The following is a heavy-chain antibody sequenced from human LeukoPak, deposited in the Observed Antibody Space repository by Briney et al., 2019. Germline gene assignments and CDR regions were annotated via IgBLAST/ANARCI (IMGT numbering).Heavy chain of an antibody. D-gene: IGHD6-19*01. V-gene: IGHV4-59*12. Sequence: SETLSLTCSVSGVSIFSYYWNWVRQPPGKGLGWVGYVHYSGSTNYNPSLKSRVTISVDTSKNQFSLRLSSVTAADTAVYYCARVGWGTDYGGQGTLVTVYS. CDR2: VHYSGST. J-gene: IGHJ4*02. CDR3: ARVGWGTDY. CDR1: GVSIFSYY.